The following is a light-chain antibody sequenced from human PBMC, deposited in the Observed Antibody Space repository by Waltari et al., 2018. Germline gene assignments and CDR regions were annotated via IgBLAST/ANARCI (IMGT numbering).Light chain of an antibody. CDR2: AAS. V-gene: IGKV1-6*01. J-gene: IGKJ1*01. CDR3: MQDYSYPRT. CDR1: QAIRND. Sequence: AIQVTQSPSSLSASVADRVTITCRASQAIRNDLGWYQQKPGMAPKLLIYAASRLEGGVPSRFSGSGSGTDFTLTISNLQPEDFASYYCMQDYSYPRTFGQGTKVEIK.